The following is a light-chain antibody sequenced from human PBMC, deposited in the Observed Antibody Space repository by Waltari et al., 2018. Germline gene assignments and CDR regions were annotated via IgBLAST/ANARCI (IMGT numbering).Light chain of an antibody. CDR3: CSYAGTSIKV. CDR2: EVG. J-gene: IGLJ6*01. CDR1: SNAVGNYDL. Sequence: QSALAQPASVAGSPGQSISISCTGTSNAVGNYDLVSWYQQLPGQAPKLIIYEVGERPSGVSHRFSGSKSGNTASLTISGLQAEDEADYYCCSYAGTSIKVFGTGTKVTVL. V-gene: IGLV2-23*02.